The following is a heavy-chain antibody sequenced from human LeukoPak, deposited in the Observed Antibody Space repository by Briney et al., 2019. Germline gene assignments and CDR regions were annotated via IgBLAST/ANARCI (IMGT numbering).Heavy chain of an antibody. V-gene: IGHV3-23*01. CDR2: ISGSGGST. D-gene: IGHD1-26*01. CDR1: GFTFSSYA. J-gene: IGHJ4*02. Sequence: GGSLRLSCAASGFTFSSYAMSWVRRAPGKGLEWVSAISGSGGSTYYADSVKGRFTISRDNSKNTLYLQMNSLRAEDTAVYYCAILRGSLVHLHYWGQGPLVTVSS. CDR3: AILRGSLVHLHY.